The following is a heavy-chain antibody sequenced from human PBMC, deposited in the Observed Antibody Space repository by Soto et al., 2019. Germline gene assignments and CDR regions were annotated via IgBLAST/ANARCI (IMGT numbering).Heavy chain of an antibody. D-gene: IGHD3-22*01. CDR1: GGSVSNASFY. V-gene: IGHV4-61*03. CDR3: VRVLDSSWYADL. CDR2: IFYTGVT. Sequence: QVQLQESGPGLVKPSETLSLTCSVSGGSVSNASFYWTWIRQAPGTGLEYIGYIFYTGVTNYNPSHSSRVAISLDTSKNHFSRKLNSMTAADTAVYYCVRVLDSSWYADLWGRGTLVTVSS. J-gene: IGHJ2*01.